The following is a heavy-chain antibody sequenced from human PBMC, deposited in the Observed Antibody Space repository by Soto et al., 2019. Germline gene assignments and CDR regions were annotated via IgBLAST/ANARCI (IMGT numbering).Heavy chain of an antibody. J-gene: IGHJ4*02. CDR3: ARHGYNYGGGYFDY. CDR1: GVTVSSNY. D-gene: IGHD5-18*01. Sequence: EVQLVESGGGLVQPGGSLRLSCAASGVTVSSNYMSWVRQAPGKGLEWVSVIYSGGSTYYADSVKGRFTISRDNSTKTLYLQMNSLRAEDTAVYYCARHGYNYGGGYFDYWGQGTLVTVSS. CDR2: IYSGGST. V-gene: IGHV3-66*04.